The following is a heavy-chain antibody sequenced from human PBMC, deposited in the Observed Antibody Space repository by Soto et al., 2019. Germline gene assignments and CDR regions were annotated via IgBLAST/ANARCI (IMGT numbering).Heavy chain of an antibody. V-gene: IGHV4-4*02. D-gene: IGHD6-13*01. CDR2: IYHSGST. CDR1: GGSISSSTW. CDR3: ARGSGIAAAGQIDY. Sequence: QVQLQESGPGLVKPSGTLSLTCAVSGGSISSSTWWSWVRQPPGKWLEWIGEIYHSGSTNSTPSLKSRVTISVDKAKTQFSLKLSSVTAADTAVYDFARGSGIAAAGQIDYWGQGTLVTVSS. J-gene: IGHJ4*02.